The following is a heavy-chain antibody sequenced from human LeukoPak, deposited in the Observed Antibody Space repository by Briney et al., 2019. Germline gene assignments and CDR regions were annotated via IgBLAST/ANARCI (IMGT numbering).Heavy chain of an antibody. CDR2: ISGSGGST. Sequence: GGSLRLSCAAPGFTFSSYAMSWVRQAPGKGLEWVSAISGSGGSTYYADSVKGRFTISRDNSKNTLYLQMNSLRAEDTAVYYCAKGGDSSGWVNWFDPWGQGTLVTVSS. J-gene: IGHJ5*02. CDR3: AKGGDSSGWVNWFDP. D-gene: IGHD6-19*01. CDR1: GFTFSSYA. V-gene: IGHV3-23*01.